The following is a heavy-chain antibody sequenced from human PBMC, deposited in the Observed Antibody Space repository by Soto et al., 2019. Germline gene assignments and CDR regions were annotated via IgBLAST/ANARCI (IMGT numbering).Heavy chain of an antibody. J-gene: IGHJ3*02. CDR3: ARAVDYDDAFDI. D-gene: IGHD4-17*01. CDR1: GFTFRSYG. V-gene: IGHV3-33*01. CDR2: IWYDVSNK. Sequence: GGSLSLSCAASGFTFRSYGMHWVRQAPGKGLEWVGVIWYDVSNKYYADSVKGRFTISRDNSKNTLYLQMNSLRAADTAVYYCARAVDYDDAFDIWGQGTMVTVSS.